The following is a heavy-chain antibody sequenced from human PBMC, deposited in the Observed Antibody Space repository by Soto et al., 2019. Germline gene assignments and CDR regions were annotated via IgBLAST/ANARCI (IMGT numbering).Heavy chain of an antibody. CDR3: ARYCSGGSCYRPSYQFDY. D-gene: IGHD2-15*01. CDR1: GYIFGSYW. V-gene: IGHV5-51*01. J-gene: IGHJ4*02. Sequence: PGESLKISCKGSGYIFGSYWLGWLRQMPGKGLELMGIIYPGESDTKYSPSFQGQVAISADKSISTAYLQWTRLKASDTAMYYCARYCSGGSCYRPSYQFDYWGQGTLVTVSS. CDR2: IYPGESDT.